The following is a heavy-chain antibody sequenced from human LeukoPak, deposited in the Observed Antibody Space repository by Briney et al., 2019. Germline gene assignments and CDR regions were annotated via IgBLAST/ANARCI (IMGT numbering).Heavy chain of an antibody. CDR3: ARAFDYVGY. V-gene: IGHV3-21*01. CDR2: ISSSSSYI. CDR1: GFTFSSYG. Sequence: GGSLRLSCAASGFTFSSYGMSWVRQAPGKGLEWVSAISSSSSYIYYADSVKGRFTISRDNAKELLYLQMNSLRAEDTAVYYCARAFDYVGYWGQGTLVTVSS. D-gene: IGHD3-16*01. J-gene: IGHJ4*02.